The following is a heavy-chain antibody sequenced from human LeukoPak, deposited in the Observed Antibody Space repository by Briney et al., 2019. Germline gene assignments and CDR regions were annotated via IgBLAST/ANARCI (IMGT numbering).Heavy chain of an antibody. J-gene: IGHJ4*02. V-gene: IGHV1-69*04. D-gene: IGHD4-17*01. CDR2: IIPILGIA. CDR3: AREMKDDYGDSYSDY. CDR1: GGTFSSYA. Sequence: SVKVSCKAYGGTFSSYAIRWVRQAPGQGLEWMGRIIPILGIANYAQKFQGRVTITADKSTSTAYMELSSLRSEDTAVYYCAREMKDDYGDSYSDYWGQGTLVTVSS.